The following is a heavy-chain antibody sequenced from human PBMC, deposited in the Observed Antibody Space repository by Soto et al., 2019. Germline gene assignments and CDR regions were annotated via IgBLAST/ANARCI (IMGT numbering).Heavy chain of an antibody. Sequence: SETLSLTCTVSGGSISSSSYYWGWIRQPPGKGREWIGSIYYSGSTYYNPSLKSRVTISVDTSNNQFSLKLISVTAADTAVYYCALVLSLGYFDYWGQGTLVTVSS. J-gene: IGHJ4*02. V-gene: IGHV4-39*01. CDR3: ALVLSLGYFDY. CDR1: GGSISSSSYY. CDR2: IYYSGST. D-gene: IGHD3-10*01.